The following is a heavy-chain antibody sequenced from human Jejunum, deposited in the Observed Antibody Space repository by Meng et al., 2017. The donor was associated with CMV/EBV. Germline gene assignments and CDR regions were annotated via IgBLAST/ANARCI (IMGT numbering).Heavy chain of an antibody. CDR1: YY. J-gene: IGHJ4*02. D-gene: IGHD5-12*01. CDR3: ARHWRGYCGYTSCSSNYFDY. V-gene: IGHV4-39*01. Sequence: YYWSWLRQPPGKGLEWIGNIYYPGTTYYNSSLTSRVTISVDLSKNEFSLKLTSVTAADTAVYYCARHWRGYCGYTSCSSNYFDYWGQGSLVTVSS. CDR2: IYYPGTT.